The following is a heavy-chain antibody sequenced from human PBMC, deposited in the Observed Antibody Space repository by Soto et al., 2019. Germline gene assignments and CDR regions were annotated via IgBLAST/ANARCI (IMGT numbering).Heavy chain of an antibody. Sequence: GGSLRLSCAASGFTFSSYGMHWVRQAPGKGLEWVAVIWYDGSNKYYADSVKGRFTISRDNSKNTLYLQMNSLRAEDTAVYYCARSGRVGGYDLTLDYYYMDVWGKGTTVTVSS. D-gene: IGHD5-12*01. CDR2: IWYDGSNK. V-gene: IGHV3-33*01. CDR3: ARSGRVGGYDLTLDYYYMDV. J-gene: IGHJ6*03. CDR1: GFTFSSYG.